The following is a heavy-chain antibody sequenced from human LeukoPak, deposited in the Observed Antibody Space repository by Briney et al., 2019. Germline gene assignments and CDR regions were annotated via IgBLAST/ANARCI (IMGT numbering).Heavy chain of an antibody. V-gene: IGHV3-23*01. CDR2: ISGSDDNT. CDR1: GFIFSSCA. CDR3: AKVVYGTPLSIASYFDY. D-gene: IGHD6-6*01. Sequence: GGSLRLSCAASGFIFSSCAMSWVRQAPGKGLEWVSSISGSDDNTYYADSAKGRFTISRDNSKNTLYLQMNSLRAEDTAVYYCAKVVYGTPLSIASYFDYWGQGTLVTVSS. J-gene: IGHJ4*02.